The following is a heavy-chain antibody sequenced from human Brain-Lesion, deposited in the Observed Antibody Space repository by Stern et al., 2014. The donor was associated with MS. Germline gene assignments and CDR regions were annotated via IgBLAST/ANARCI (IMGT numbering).Heavy chain of an antibody. J-gene: IGHJ5*02. CDR2: IYYSGNT. Sequence: QLQLQESGPGLVKPSETLSLTCTVAGGSVSSTSYAWAWIRQPPGKGLEWIGHIYYSGNTYYRPALNSRLTQILNPSKNYFSLQLRSVTAADTAVYYCAGEEDIRYCSGGSCTGNWFDPWGQGTLVTVSS. V-gene: IGHV4-39*02. D-gene: IGHD2-15*01. CDR3: AGEEDIRYCSGGSCTGNWFDP. CDR1: GGSVSSTSYA.